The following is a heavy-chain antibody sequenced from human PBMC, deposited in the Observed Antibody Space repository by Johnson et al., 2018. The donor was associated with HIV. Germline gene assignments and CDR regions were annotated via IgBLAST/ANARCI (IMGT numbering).Heavy chain of an antibody. J-gene: IGHJ3*02. Sequence: VQLVESGGGLVQPGGSLRLSCAASGFTVSSNYMSWVRQAPGKGLEWVSVIYSGGSTYYADSVKGRFTISSDNSKNTLYLQMNSLRAEDTAVYYCASPLIAAGEGAFDIWGQGTMVTVSS. V-gene: IGHV3-53*01. CDR2: IYSGGST. CDR3: ASPLIAAGEGAFDI. CDR1: GFTVSSNY. D-gene: IGHD6-13*01.